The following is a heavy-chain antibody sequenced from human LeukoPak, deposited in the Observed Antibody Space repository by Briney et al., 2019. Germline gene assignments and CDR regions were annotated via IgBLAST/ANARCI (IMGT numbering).Heavy chain of an antibody. D-gene: IGHD6-19*01. J-gene: IGHJ3*02. CDR1: GFTFSSYG. Sequence: PGGSLRLSCAASGFTFSSYGMHWVRQAPGKGLEWVAVIWYDGSNKYYADSVKGRFTISRDNSKNTLYLQMNSLRAEDTAVYYCARQGLAVAGGFAFDIWGQGTTVTVSS. CDR3: ARQGLAVAGGFAFDI. V-gene: IGHV3-33*01. CDR2: IWYDGSNK.